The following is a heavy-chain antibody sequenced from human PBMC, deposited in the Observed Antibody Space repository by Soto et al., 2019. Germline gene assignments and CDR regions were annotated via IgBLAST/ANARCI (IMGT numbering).Heavy chain of an antibody. D-gene: IGHD1-26*01. CDR3: ARATNSQFDP. Sequence: QVQLVESGGGVVQPGRSLRLSCAASGFTFSRYGMHWVRQAPGKGVQWVAVIWFDGSNKFYADSVPGRFTISRDNSNNMLYLQMKSLRAEDTAVYYSARATNSQFDPWGQGTLVTVSS. CDR1: GFTFSRYG. J-gene: IGHJ5*02. CDR2: IWFDGSNK. V-gene: IGHV3-33*01.